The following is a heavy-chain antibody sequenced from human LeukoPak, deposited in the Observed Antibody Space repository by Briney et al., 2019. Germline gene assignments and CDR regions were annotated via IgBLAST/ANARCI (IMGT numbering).Heavy chain of an antibody. Sequence: GSLRLSCAASGFTFSSYGMHWVRQAPGKGLEWVANIKQDGSEKYYVDSVKGRFTISRDNAKNSLYLQMNSLRAEDTAVYYCAREVVVVVAATRTYYMDVWGKGTTVTVSS. D-gene: IGHD2-15*01. CDR2: IKQDGSEK. CDR3: AREVVVVVAATRTYYMDV. J-gene: IGHJ6*03. V-gene: IGHV3-7*01. CDR1: GFTFSSYG.